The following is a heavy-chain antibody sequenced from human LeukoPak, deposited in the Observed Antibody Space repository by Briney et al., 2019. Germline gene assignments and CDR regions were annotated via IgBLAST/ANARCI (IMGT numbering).Heavy chain of an antibody. CDR1: GFTFSSYA. D-gene: IGHD2-15*01. CDR2: ISGSGGST. CDR3: AKDSFCCSGGNWFDP. Sequence: GGSLRLSCAASGFTFSSYAMSWVRQAPGKGLEWVSAISGSGGSTYYADSVKGRLTISRDNSKNTLYLQMNSLRAEDTAVYYCAKDSFCCSGGNWFDPWGQGTLVTVSS. J-gene: IGHJ5*02. V-gene: IGHV3-23*01.